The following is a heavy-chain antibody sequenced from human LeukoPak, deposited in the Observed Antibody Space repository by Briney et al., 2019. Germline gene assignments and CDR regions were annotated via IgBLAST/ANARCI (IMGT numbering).Heavy chain of an antibody. D-gene: IGHD2-15*01. CDR2: IYTSGST. CDR1: GGSISSYY. J-gene: IGHJ4*02. CDR3: ARQYCSGGSCYYDY. Sequence: KASETLSLTCTVSGGSISSYYWSWIRQPAGKGQELIGRIYTSGSTNYNPSLKSRVTMSVVTSKNQFSLKLSSVTAADTAVYYCARQYCSGGSCYYDYWGQGTLVTVSS. V-gene: IGHV4-4*07.